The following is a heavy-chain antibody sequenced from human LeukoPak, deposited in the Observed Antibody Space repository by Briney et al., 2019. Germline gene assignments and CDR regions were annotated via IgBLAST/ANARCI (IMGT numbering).Heavy chain of an antibody. CDR2: INSAGIST. D-gene: IGHD1-26*01. J-gene: IGHJ4*01. CDR3: GRDIATAVDY. Sequence: PRGSLSLSCAASGFTFSSYAMSWVRQAPGKGLVWVSRINSAGISTNYADSVKGRFTISRDNARNTLYLQMNSLRAEDTAIYYCGRDIATAVDYWGLGNLFPVSS. CDR1: GFTFSSYA. V-gene: IGHV3-74*01.